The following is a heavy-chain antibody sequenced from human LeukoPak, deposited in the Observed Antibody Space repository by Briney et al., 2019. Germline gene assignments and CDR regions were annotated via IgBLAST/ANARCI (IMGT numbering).Heavy chain of an antibody. CDR2: IYYSGST. CDR3: ARLGSSIAARLYYYYGMDV. CDR1: GGSISSSSYY. Sequence: SETLSLTCTVSGGSISSSSYYWGWIRQPPGKGLEWIGSIYYSGSTYYNPSLKSRVTISVDTSKNQFSLKLSSVTAADTAVYYCARLGSSIAARLYYYYGMDVWGQGTTVTVSS. V-gene: IGHV4-39*01. D-gene: IGHD6-6*01. J-gene: IGHJ6*02.